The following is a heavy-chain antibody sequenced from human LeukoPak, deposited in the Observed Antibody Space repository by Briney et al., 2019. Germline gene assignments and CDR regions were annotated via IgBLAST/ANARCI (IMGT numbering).Heavy chain of an antibody. Sequence: ASVKVSCKASGYTFTWYYMHWVRQAPGQGPEWMGVINPNGGSTSYAQKFQGRVTVTRDTSTTTFYMELSSLTSVDTAIYFCARVNIRAMAVPLDYWGQGTLVTVSS. D-gene: IGHD6-19*01. V-gene: IGHV1-46*01. CDR2: INPNGGST. CDR1: GYTFTWYY. CDR3: ARVNIRAMAVPLDY. J-gene: IGHJ4*02.